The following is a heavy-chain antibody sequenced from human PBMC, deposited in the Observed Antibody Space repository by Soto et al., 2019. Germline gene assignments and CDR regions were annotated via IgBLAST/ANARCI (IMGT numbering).Heavy chain of an antibody. Sequence: GGSLRLSCAASGFTFSSYSMNWVRQAPGKGLEWVSSISSSSSYIYYADSVKGRFTISRGNAKNSLYLQMNSLRAEDTAVYYCARAEYGNYVPYWGQGTLVTVSS. J-gene: IGHJ4*02. CDR1: GFTFSSYS. D-gene: IGHD4-17*01. CDR3: ARAEYGNYVPY. CDR2: ISSSSSYI. V-gene: IGHV3-21*01.